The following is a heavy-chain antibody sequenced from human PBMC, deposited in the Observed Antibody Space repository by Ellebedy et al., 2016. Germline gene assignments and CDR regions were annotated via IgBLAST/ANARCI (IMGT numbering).Heavy chain of an antibody. J-gene: IGHJ4*02. Sequence: GGSLRLSXAASGFTFRTYDMHWVRQAPGKWREWVALISHDGAKTYYAESVKGRFTISRDNSKTTLYLQMNSLRVDDTAVYYCARDRPYFDTSVSHPALDYWGQGTLVTVS. CDR1: GFTFRTYD. CDR3: ARDRPYFDTSVSHPALDY. D-gene: IGHD3-22*01. CDR2: ISHDGAKT. V-gene: IGHV3-30-3*01.